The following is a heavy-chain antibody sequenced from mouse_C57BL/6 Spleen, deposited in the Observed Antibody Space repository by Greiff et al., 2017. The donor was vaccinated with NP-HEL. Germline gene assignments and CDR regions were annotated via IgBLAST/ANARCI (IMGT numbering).Heavy chain of an antibody. CDR3: AKSSFYDYGGGDYAMDY. D-gene: IGHD2-4*01. CDR2: IWGGGST. J-gene: IGHJ4*01. CDR1: GFSLTSYG. V-gene: IGHV2-9*01. Sequence: QVQLQQSGPGLVAPSQSLSITCTVSGFSLTSYGVDWVRQPPGKGLEWLGVIWGGGSTNYNSALMSRLSISKDNSKSQVFLKMNSLQTDDTAMYYCAKSSFYDYGGGDYAMDYWGQGTSVTVSS.